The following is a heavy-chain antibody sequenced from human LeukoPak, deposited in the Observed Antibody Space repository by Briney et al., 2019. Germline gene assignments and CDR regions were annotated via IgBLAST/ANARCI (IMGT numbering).Heavy chain of an antibody. Sequence: GSVKVSCKASGYTFTSYAMHWVRQAPGQRLEWMGWINAGNGNTKYSQKFQGRVTITRDTSASTAYMELSSLRSEDTAVYYCARETSRTVAVFDYWGQGTLVTVSS. D-gene: IGHD6-19*01. CDR1: GYTFTSYA. CDR3: ARETSRTVAVFDY. CDR2: INAGNGNT. J-gene: IGHJ4*02. V-gene: IGHV1-3*01.